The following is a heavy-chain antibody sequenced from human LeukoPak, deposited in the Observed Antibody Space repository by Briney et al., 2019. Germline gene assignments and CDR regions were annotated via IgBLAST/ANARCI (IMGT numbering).Heavy chain of an antibody. CDR3: ARGTRGDYVLAY. CDR1: GGSISSGSYY. V-gene: IGHV4-61*02. D-gene: IGHD4-17*01. CDR2: MYTSGST. J-gene: IGHJ4*02. Sequence: SETLSLTCTVSGGSISSGSYYWRWIRQPAGKGLEWIGRMYTSGSTNYNPSLKSRVTISVDTSKNQFSLKLSSVTAADTAVYYCARGTRGDYVLAYWGQGTLVTVSS.